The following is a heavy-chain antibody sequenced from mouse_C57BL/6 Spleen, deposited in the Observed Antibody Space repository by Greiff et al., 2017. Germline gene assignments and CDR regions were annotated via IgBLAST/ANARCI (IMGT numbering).Heavy chain of an antibody. D-gene: IGHD2-3*01. V-gene: IGHV1-5*01. J-gene: IGHJ3*01. CDR3: MGWLLPAGFAY. CDR2: IYPGNSDT. CDR1: GYTFTSYW. Sequence: EVQLQQSGTVLARPGASVKMSCKTSGYTFTSYWMHWVKQRPGQGLEWIGAIYPGNSDTSYNQKFKGKAKLTAVTSASTAYMELSSLTNEDSAVYYCMGWLLPAGFAYWGQGTLVTVSA.